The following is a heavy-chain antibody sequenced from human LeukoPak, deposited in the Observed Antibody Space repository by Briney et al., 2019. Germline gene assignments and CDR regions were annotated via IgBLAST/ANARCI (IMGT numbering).Heavy chain of an antibody. D-gene: IGHD3-3*01. CDR3: ARGAPEIWSGYWPKGMDV. J-gene: IGHJ6*02. Sequence: SETLSLICAVYGGSFSGYYCSWIRQPPAPRLEWIGEFNHSGSTNYNPSLKSRVTISVDTSKNQFSLKLSSVTAADTAVYYCARGAPEIWSGYWPKGMDVWGQGTTVTVSS. V-gene: IGHV4-34*01. CDR1: GGSFSGYY. CDR2: FNHSGST.